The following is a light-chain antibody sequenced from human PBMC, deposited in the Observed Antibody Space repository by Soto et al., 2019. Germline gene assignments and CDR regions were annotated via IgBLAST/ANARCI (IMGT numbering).Light chain of an antibody. V-gene: IGLV2-18*02. CDR1: SSDVGSYNR. J-gene: IGLJ3*02. CDR3: SSFTSSNTWV. Sequence: QSALTQPPSVSGSPGQSVTISCTGTSSDVGSYNRFSWYQQPPGTAPKLMIYEVSNRPSGVPDRFFGSKSGNTASLTISGLQAEAEADYYCSSFTSSNTWVFGGGTKLTVL. CDR2: EVS.